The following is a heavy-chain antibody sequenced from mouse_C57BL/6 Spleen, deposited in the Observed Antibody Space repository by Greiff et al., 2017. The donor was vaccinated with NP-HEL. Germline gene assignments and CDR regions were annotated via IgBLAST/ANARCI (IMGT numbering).Heavy chain of an antibody. Sequence: QVQLQQSGPELVKPGASVKISCKASGYAFSSSWLNWVKQRPGTGLEWIGRIYPGDGDTNYNGKFKGKATLTADKSSSTAYMQLSSLTSEDSAVYFCARETAQATYYFDYWGQGTTLTVSS. CDR2: IYPGDGDT. J-gene: IGHJ2*01. CDR1: GYAFSSSW. D-gene: IGHD3-2*02. CDR3: ARETAQATYYFDY. V-gene: IGHV1-82*01.